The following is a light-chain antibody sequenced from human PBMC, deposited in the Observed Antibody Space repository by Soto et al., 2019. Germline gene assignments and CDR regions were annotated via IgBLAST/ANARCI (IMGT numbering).Light chain of an antibody. CDR3: QVWDSISDHVV. CDR2: NDG. V-gene: IGLV3-21*04. J-gene: IGLJ2*01. Sequence: SYELTQPPSVSEAPGKTAKITCGGNNVGRKSVHWYRQRPGQAPVMVIYNDGDRPSGIPDRFSGSNSGNTATLTISRVEAGDEADYYCQVWDSISDHVVFGGGTKVTVL. CDR1: NVGRKS.